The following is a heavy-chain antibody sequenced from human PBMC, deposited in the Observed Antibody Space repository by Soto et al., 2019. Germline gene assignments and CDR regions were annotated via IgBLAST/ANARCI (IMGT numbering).Heavy chain of an antibody. CDR3: ARVGGASADYLIYYGMDV. CDR2: IYYSGST. D-gene: IGHD4-17*01. Sequence: PSETLSLTCTVSGGSISSGGYYGSWIRQHPGKGLEWIGYIYYSGSTYYNPSLKSRVTISVDTSKNQFSLKLSSVTAADTAVYYCARVGGASADYLIYYGMDVWGHGTTATVSS. V-gene: IGHV4-31*03. J-gene: IGHJ6*02. CDR1: GGSISSGGYY.